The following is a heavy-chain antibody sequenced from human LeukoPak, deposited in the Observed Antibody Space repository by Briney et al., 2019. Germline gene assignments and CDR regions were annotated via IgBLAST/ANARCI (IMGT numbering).Heavy chain of an antibody. CDR3: ARGRSDYGSGSYSASRGYFDY. D-gene: IGHD3-10*01. CDR2: INHSGST. J-gene: IGHJ4*02. CDR1: GGSFSGYY. V-gene: IGHV4-34*01. Sequence: SETLSLTCAVYGGSFSGYYWSWIRQPPGKGLEWIGEINHSGSTNYSPSLKSRVTISVDTSKNQFSLKLSSVTAADTAVYYCARGRSDYGSGSYSASRGYFDYWGQGTLVTVSS.